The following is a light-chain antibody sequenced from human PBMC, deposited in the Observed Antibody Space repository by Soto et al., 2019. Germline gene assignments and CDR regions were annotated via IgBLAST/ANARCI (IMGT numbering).Light chain of an antibody. CDR1: SSDIGNYNL. Sequence: QSALTQPASVSGSPGQSITISCTGTSSDIGNYNLVSWFQLHPGKAPKLFIYAVNRRPSGVSDRLSGSKSANTASLTISGLQAEDEADYYCFSYAGAGTVVFGTGTKLTVL. J-gene: IGLJ1*01. V-gene: IGLV2-23*02. CDR3: FSYAGAGTVV. CDR2: AVN.